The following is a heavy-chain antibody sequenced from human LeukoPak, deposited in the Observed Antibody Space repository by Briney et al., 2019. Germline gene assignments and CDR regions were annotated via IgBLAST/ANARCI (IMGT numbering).Heavy chain of an antibody. CDR3: ARDTLVEGLPGCSSGWYVRAIDY. CDR2: ISSSGSTI. J-gene: IGHJ4*02. Sequence: GGSLRLSCAASGFTFSSYEMNWVRQAPGKGLEWVSYISSSGSTIYYADSVKGRFTISRDNAKNSLYLQMNSLRAEDTAVYYCARDTLVEGLPGCSSGWYVRAIDYWGQGTLVTVSS. V-gene: IGHV3-48*03. CDR1: GFTFSSYE. D-gene: IGHD6-19*01.